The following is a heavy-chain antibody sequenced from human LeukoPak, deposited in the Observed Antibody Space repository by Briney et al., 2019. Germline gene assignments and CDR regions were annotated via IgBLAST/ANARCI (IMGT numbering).Heavy chain of an antibody. V-gene: IGHV4-59*01. Sequence: SETLSLTCTVSGGSISSYYWSWIRQPPGKGLEWIGYIYYSGSTKYNPSLKSRVTISVDTSKKQSALKVSSVNAADTAVYYCARLTSLVRPYYFDYWGQGTLVTVSS. J-gene: IGHJ4*02. CDR2: IYYSGST. CDR1: GGSISSYY. CDR3: ARLTSLVRPYYFDY. D-gene: IGHD1-20*01.